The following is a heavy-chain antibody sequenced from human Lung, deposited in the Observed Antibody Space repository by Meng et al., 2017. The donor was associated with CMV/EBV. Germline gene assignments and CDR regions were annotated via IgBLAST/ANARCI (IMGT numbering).Heavy chain of an antibody. V-gene: IGHV4-4*02. CDR2: IYHSGST. J-gene: IGHJ4*02. CDR1: GGSISSSNW. CDR3: ASFPPPGKQWLVTDY. D-gene: IGHD6-19*01. Sequence: QVQVTQSGPGRGQPSGTLSLTCAVSGGSISSSNWWSWVRQPPGKGLEWIGEIYHSGSTNYNPSLKSRVTISVDKSKNQFSLKLSSVTAADTAVYYCASFPPPGKQWLVTDYWGQGTLVTVSS.